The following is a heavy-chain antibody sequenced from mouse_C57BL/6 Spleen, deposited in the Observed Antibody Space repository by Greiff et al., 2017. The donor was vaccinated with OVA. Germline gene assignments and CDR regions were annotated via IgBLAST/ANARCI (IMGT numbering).Heavy chain of an antibody. Sequence: VKLQESGAELVKPGASVKISCKASGYAFSSYWMNWVKKRPGKGLEWIGQINPGDGDTNYNGKFKGKATLTADKSSSTAYMQLSSLTSEDSAVYFCARSWDYFYYFDYWGQGTTLTVSS. V-gene: IGHV1-80*01. D-gene: IGHD1-1*01. CDR1: GYAFSSYW. CDR3: ARSWDYFYYFDY. CDR2: INPGDGDT. J-gene: IGHJ2*01.